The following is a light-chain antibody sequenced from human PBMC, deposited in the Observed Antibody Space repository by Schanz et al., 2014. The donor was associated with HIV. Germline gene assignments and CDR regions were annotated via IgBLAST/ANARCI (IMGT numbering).Light chain of an antibody. J-gene: IGLJ2*01. CDR1: SSNIGAGFD. CDR3: AAWDDSLNGKV. Sequence: QSVLTQPPSASGTPGQRVAISCSGSSSNIGAGFDVHWYQLLPGTAPKLLIFDNTNRPSGVPARFSGSKSGSSASLAISGLQSEDEADYYCAAWDDSLNGKVFGGGTKLTVL. V-gene: IGLV1-44*01. CDR2: DNT.